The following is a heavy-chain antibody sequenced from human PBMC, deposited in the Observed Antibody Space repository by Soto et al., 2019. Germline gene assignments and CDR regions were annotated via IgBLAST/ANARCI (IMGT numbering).Heavy chain of an antibody. CDR2: FDPEDGET. Sequence: SVKVSCKFSGYTLTELSMHWLLQAPGKGLEWMGGFDPEDGETIYAQKFQGRVTMTEDTSTDTAYMELSSLRSEDTAVYYCATFLYSSGWFLFDYWGQGTLVTVSS. CDR1: GYTLTELS. V-gene: IGHV1-24*01. D-gene: IGHD6-19*01. J-gene: IGHJ4*02. CDR3: ATFLYSSGWFLFDY.